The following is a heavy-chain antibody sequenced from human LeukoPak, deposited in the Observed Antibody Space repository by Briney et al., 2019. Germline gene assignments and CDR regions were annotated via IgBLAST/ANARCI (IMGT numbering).Heavy chain of an antibody. V-gene: IGHV1-2*02. Sequence: VSVKVSCKASGYTFTRYAIHWVRQAPGQGLEKKGWITPSGGTNYPQKFQGRVAITCDTSITTAHMELSRLTSDDTAVYYCARDRYGDGFAHLDYWGQGALVTVSS. CDR3: ARDRYGDGFAHLDY. CDR2: ITPSGGT. CDR1: GYTFTRYA. J-gene: IGHJ4*02. D-gene: IGHD5-24*01.